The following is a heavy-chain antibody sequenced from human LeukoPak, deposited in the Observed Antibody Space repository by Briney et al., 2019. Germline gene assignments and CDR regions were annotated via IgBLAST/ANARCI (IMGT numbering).Heavy chain of an antibody. V-gene: IGHV3-66*01. Sequence: GGSLRLSCAVSGFTVSSNYMSWVRQAPGKGLEWVSVIYSGGGTYYADSVKGRFTISRDNSKNTVYLQMNSLRVEDTAVYYGARSRGTFFPHDYWGQGTLVTVSS. CDR1: GFTVSSNY. CDR2: IYSGGGT. CDR3: ARSRGTFFPHDY. D-gene: IGHD3-10*01. J-gene: IGHJ4*02.